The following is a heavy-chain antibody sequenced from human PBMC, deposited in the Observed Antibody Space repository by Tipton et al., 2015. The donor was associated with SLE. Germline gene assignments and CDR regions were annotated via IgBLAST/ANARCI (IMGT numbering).Heavy chain of an antibody. J-gene: IGHJ4*02. CDR1: GGSFSGYY. V-gene: IGHV4-34*01. CDR2: INHSGIT. D-gene: IGHD5-12*01. CDR3: ARRHYSGPFDS. Sequence: LRLSCAVYGGSFSGYYWSWIRQPPGKGLEWIGEINHSGITNYKPSLKSRLTTSVDTSKNQFSLKLNSVTAADTAVYYCARRHYSGPFDSWGQGTLVTVSS.